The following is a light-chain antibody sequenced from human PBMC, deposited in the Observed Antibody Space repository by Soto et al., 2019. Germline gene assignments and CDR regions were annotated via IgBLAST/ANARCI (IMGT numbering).Light chain of an antibody. Sequence: EIVLTQSPAALSLSPGERATLSCRASQSIGTYLVWYQQKPGQAPRLLIYDASNRDTGIPVRFSGSGSGTDFTLTISSLEPEDFAVYYCQQRGSFPLTFGGGTKVDIK. CDR3: QQRGSFPLT. V-gene: IGKV3-11*01. CDR1: QSIGTY. J-gene: IGKJ4*01. CDR2: DAS.